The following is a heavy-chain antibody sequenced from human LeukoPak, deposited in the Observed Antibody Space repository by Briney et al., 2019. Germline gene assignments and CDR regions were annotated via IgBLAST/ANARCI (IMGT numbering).Heavy chain of an antibody. Sequence: KPSETLSLTCTVSGGSISSSSYYWGWIRQPPGRGLEWIGSIYYSGTTYYNPSLKSRVTISVDTSKNQFSLKLSSVTAADTAVYYCARPYSSGWYPFDYWGQGTLLTVSS. V-gene: IGHV4-39*01. CDR3: ARPYSSGWYPFDY. J-gene: IGHJ4*02. CDR2: IYYSGTT. D-gene: IGHD6-19*01. CDR1: GGSISSSSYY.